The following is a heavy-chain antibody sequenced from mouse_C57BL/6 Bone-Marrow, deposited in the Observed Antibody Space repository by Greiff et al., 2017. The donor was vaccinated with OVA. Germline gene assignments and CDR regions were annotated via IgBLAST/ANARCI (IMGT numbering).Heavy chain of an antibody. J-gene: IGHJ3*01. CDR2: IWTGGGT. CDR3: AKQLRRFAY. D-gene: IGHD2-4*01. Sequence: VQLQESGPGLVAPSQSLSITCTVSGFSLTSYAISWVRQPPGKGLEWLGVIWTGGGTNYNSALISSLSSSKDNSKSQVFLKMNSLQTDDTARYYCAKQLRRFAYWGQGTLVTVSA. CDR1: GFSLTSYA. V-gene: IGHV2-9-1*01.